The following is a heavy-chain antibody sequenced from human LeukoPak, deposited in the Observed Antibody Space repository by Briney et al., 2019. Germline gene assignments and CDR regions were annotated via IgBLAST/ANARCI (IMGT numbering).Heavy chain of an antibody. CDR1: GYNFPNYW. V-gene: IGHV5-51*01. Sequence: GESLKISCKGSGYNFPNYWIGWVRQMPGKGLEWMGIIYPGDSDTRYSPSFQGQVTVSADKSISTAYLQWSSLKASDTAIYYGAIRGGFRGFIGVLDIGGQGTMVTVSS. CDR3: AIRGGFRGFIGVLDI. J-gene: IGHJ3*02. D-gene: IGHD3-16*02. CDR2: IYPGDSDT.